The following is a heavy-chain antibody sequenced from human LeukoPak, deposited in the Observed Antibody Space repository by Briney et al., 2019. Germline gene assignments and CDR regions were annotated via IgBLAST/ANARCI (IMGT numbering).Heavy chain of an antibody. CDR1: GFTFSRYW. Sequence: PGGSLRLSCAASGFTFSRYWMSWVRQAPGKGLEWVANIKQDGSEKYYVDSVKGRFTISRDNAKNSLYLQMNSLRAEDTAVYYCASTAAWGQGTLVTVSS. D-gene: IGHD6-13*01. CDR2: IKQDGSEK. V-gene: IGHV3-7*01. J-gene: IGHJ4*02. CDR3: ASTAA.